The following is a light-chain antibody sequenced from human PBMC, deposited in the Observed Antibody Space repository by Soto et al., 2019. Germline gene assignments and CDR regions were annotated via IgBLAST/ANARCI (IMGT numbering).Light chain of an antibody. CDR3: NSYTTSSTYV. V-gene: IGLV2-14*01. Sequence: QSVLTQPASVSGSPGQSITISCTGTSSDVGSYNRVSWYQQPPGTAPKLMIYEVSNRPSGVSIRFSGSKSGNTASLTISGLQAEDEADYFCNSYTTSSTYVFGTGTKGTVL. CDR1: SSDVGSYNR. J-gene: IGLJ1*01. CDR2: EVS.